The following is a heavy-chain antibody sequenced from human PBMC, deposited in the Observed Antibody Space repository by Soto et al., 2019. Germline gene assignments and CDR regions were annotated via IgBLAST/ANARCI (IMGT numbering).Heavy chain of an antibody. CDR2: ISGSGGST. J-gene: IGHJ4*02. D-gene: IGHD6-13*01. CDR3: AKRPSIAAAGSYYFDY. CDR1: GFTFSSYA. V-gene: IGHV3-23*01. Sequence: EVQLLESGGGLVQPGGSLRLSCAASGFTFSSYAMSWVRQAPGKGLEWVSAISGSGGSTYYADSVKGRFTISRDNSKNTLSLQMNSLRAEDTAVYYCAKRPSIAAAGSYYFDYWGQGTLVTVSS.